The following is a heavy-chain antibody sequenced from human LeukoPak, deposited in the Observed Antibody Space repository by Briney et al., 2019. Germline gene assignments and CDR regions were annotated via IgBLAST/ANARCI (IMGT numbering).Heavy chain of an antibody. CDR1: GGTFSSYA. Sequence: GASVKVSCKASGGTFSSYAISWVRQAPGQGLEWMGGIIPIFGTANYAQKSQGRVTITADESTSTAYMELSSLRSEDTAVYYCARGRDFQSSGSSLNCWGQGTLVTVSS. V-gene: IGHV1-69*13. CDR3: ARGRDFQSSGSSLNC. CDR2: IIPIFGTA. D-gene: IGHD1-26*01. J-gene: IGHJ4*02.